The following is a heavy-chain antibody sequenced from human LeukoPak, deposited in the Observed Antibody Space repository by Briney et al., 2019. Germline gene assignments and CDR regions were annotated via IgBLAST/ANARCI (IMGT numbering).Heavy chain of an antibody. J-gene: IGHJ4*02. V-gene: IGHV1-8*01. CDR3: ASYNGYAK. Sequence: ASVKVSCKTSGYTFTSYDINWLRQATGQGPEWMGRVSPNSGDSDYAQKFQGRVAMTRDTSISTAYMELSSLTYEDTAVYYCASYNGYAKWGQGTLVTVSS. CDR1: GYTFTSYD. CDR2: VSPNSGDS. D-gene: IGHD5-12*01.